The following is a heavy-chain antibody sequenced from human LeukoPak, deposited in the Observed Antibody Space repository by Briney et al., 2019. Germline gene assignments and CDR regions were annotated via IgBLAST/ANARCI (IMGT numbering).Heavy chain of an antibody. Sequence: SGPTLMQPTQTLTLTYTSSGFSLRTSGGGGGWIRQPPGKALEWLTLIYWDEDKRYNPPLKSRLTITKDTSKNQVVLTMTNMDPVDTATYYCAHFPYGYFDCWGQGTLVTGSS. CDR1: GFSLRTSGGG. D-gene: IGHD5-18*01. CDR3: AHFPYGYFDC. CDR2: IYWDEDK. V-gene: IGHV2-5*02. J-gene: IGHJ4*02.